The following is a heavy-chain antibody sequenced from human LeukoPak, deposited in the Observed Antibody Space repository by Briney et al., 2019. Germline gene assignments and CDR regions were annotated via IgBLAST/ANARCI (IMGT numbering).Heavy chain of an antibody. V-gene: IGHV4-59*01. CDR3: ARARPYYYDSSGYYVDY. CDR2: IYYSGST. Sequence: SETLSLTCTASGGSISSYYWSWIRQPPGKGLEWIGYIYYSGSTNYNPSLKSRVTISVDTSKNQFSLKLSSVTAADTAVYYCARARPYYYDSSGYYVDYWGQGTLVTVSS. J-gene: IGHJ4*02. D-gene: IGHD3-22*01. CDR1: GGSISSYY.